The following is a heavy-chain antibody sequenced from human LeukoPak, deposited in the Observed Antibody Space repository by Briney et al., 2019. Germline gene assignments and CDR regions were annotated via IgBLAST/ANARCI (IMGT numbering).Heavy chain of an antibody. D-gene: IGHD3-10*01. CDR2: IKQDGSEK. CDR3: ARVYYYGPGYFDY. Sequence: GGXXXLSCAASGFTFSSYWMSWVRQAPGKGLEWVANIKQDGSEKNYVESVKGRFTISREKAKNSVYMQMNSQRAEDTAVYYCARVYYYGPGYFDYWGQGTLVTVSS. CDR1: GFTFSSYW. V-gene: IGHV3-7*01. J-gene: IGHJ4*02.